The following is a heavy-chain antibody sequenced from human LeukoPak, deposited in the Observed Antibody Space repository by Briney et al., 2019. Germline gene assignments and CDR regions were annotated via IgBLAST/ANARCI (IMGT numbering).Heavy chain of an antibody. V-gene: IGHV1-8*01. CDR2: MNPNSGNT. J-gene: IGHJ6*02. CDR3: ARGPYYYYGMNV. Sequence: ASVKVSCKASGYTFTSYDINWVRQATGQGLEWMGWMNPNSGNTGYAQRFQGRVTMTRNTSISTAYMELSSLRSEDTAVYYCARGPYYYYGMNVWGQGTTVTVSS. CDR1: GYTFTSYD.